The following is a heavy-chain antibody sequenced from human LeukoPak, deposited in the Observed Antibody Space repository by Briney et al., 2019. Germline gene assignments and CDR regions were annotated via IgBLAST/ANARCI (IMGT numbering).Heavy chain of an antibody. V-gene: IGHV4-38-2*01. CDR2: IYHSGST. CDR3: ARVFGYSYGYYFDY. D-gene: IGHD5-18*01. J-gene: IGHJ4*02. CDR1: GYSISSGYY. Sequence: SETLSLTCAVSGYSISSGYYWGWIRQPPGKGLEWIRSIYHSGSTYYNPSLKSRVTISVDTSKNQFSLKLNSVTAADTAVYYCARVFGYSYGYYFDYWGQGTLVTVSS.